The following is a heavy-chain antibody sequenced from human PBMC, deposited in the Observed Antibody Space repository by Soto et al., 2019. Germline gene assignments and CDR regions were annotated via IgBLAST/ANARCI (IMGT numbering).Heavy chain of an antibody. D-gene: IGHD2-8*01. CDR1: GYIFSNYG. J-gene: IGHJ3*02. CDR2: ISVYNGNT. V-gene: IGHV1-18*01. CDR3: AIDDEMTTFLFGVFDI. Sequence: QVQLVQSGAEVKKPGASVKVSCKASGYIFSNYGISWVRQAPGQGLAWMGWISVYNGNTNYAQKFQGRVTMTTDTSTTTGYMELRSLRSDETAVYYCAIDDEMTTFLFGVFDIWGQGTMVTVSS.